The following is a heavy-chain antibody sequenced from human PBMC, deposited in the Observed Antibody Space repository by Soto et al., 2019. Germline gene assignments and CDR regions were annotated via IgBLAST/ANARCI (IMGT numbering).Heavy chain of an antibody. CDR2: IYSGGST. J-gene: IGHJ4*02. CDR1: GFTVSSNY. Sequence: EVQLVESGGGLVQPGGSLRLSCAASGFTVSSNYMSWVRQAPGKGLEWVSVIYSGGSTYHADSVKGRFTISRDNSKNTVYLQMNSLRAEDTVVYYCARDGQEQPVNWGQGTLVTVSS. CDR3: ARDGQEQPVN. V-gene: IGHV3-66*01. D-gene: IGHD6-13*01.